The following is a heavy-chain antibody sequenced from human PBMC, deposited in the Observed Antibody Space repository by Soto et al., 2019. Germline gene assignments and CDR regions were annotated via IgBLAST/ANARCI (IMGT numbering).Heavy chain of an antibody. J-gene: IGHJ6*03. Sequence: ASVKVSCKASGYTFTGYYMHWVRQAPGQGLEWMGWINPNSGGTNYAQKFQGWVTMTRDTSISTAYMELSRLRPDDTAVYYCAREMGYSGYRPRNYYYYYMDVWGKGTTVTVSS. CDR1: GYTFTGYY. D-gene: IGHD5-12*01. V-gene: IGHV1-2*04. CDR3: AREMGYSGYRPRNYYYYYMDV. CDR2: INPNSGGT.